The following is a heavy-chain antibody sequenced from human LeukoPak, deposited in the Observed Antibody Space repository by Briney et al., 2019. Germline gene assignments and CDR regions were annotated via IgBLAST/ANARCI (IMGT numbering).Heavy chain of an antibody. CDR1: GFTFSSYD. CDR3: AKNSYYYDSSGYSALDY. Sequence: PGGSLRLSCAASGFTFSSYDMSWVRQAPGKGLEWVSAISGSGGSTYYADSVKGRFTISRDNSKNTLYLQMNSLRAEDTAVYYCAKNSYYYDSSGYSALDYWGQGTLVTVSS. J-gene: IGHJ4*02. D-gene: IGHD3-22*01. V-gene: IGHV3-23*01. CDR2: ISGSGGST.